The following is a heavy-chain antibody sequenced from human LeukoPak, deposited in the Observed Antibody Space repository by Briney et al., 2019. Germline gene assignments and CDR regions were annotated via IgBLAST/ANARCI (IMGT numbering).Heavy chain of an antibody. CDR3: AKGRGYSYGYYFDY. V-gene: IGHV3-30*02. CDR2: IRYDGSNK. D-gene: IGHD5-18*01. CDR1: GFTFSSYG. J-gene: IGHJ4*02. Sequence: GGSLRLSCAASGFTFSSYGMHWVRQAPGKGLEWVAFIRYDGSNKYYADSVKGRLTISRDNSKNTLYLQMNSLRAEDTAVYYCAKGRGYSYGYYFDYWGQGTLVTVSS.